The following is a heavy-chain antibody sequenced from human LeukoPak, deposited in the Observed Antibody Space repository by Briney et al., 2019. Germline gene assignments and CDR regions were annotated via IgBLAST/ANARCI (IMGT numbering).Heavy chain of an antibody. CDR2: IYYSGST. CDR3: ARGQGSGSSSPFDY. Sequence: SETLSLTCTVSGGSISSYYWSWIRQPPGKGLEWIGYIYYSGSTNYNPSLKSRVTISVDTSKNQFSLKLSSVTAADTAVYYCARGQGSGSSSPFDYWGQGTLVTVSS. V-gene: IGHV4-59*01. J-gene: IGHJ4*02. D-gene: IGHD6-6*01. CDR1: GGSISSYY.